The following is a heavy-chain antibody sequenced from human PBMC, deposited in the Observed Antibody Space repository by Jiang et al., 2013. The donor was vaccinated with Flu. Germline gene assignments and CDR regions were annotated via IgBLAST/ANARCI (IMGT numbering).Heavy chain of an antibody. Sequence: VQLLESGGGLVQPGRSLRLSCTTFGFNFGDYAISWVRQAPGKGLEWIGFIRSKAYGGTTEDAASVKGRFAISRDDSKSIAYLQMSSLKTEDTAMYYCSRHCTAGYCSPVMTYWGQGTLVTVSS. D-gene: IGHD2-8*01. CDR1: GFNFGDYA. CDR2: IRSKAYGGTT. J-gene: IGHJ4*02. CDR3: SRHCTAGYCSPVMTY. V-gene: IGHV3-49*04.